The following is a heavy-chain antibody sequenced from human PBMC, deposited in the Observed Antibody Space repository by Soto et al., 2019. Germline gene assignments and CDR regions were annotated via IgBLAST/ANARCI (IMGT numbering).Heavy chain of an antibody. D-gene: IGHD3-3*01. CDR1: GFTFSSYE. CDR3: AREGITIFGVVTGYYGMDV. CDR2: ISSSGSTI. Sequence: PGGSLRLACAASGFTFSSYEMNWVRQAPGEVLEWVSYISSSGSTIYYADSVKALFTISRDNAKNSLYLQMNSLRAEDTAVYYCAREGITIFGVVTGYYGMDVWGQGTTVTVSS. J-gene: IGHJ6*02. V-gene: IGHV3-48*03.